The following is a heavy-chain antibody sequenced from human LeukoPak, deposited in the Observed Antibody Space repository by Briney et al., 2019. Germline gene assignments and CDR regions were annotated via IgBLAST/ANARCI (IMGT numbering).Heavy chain of an antibody. D-gene: IGHD3-9*01. CDR2: IKQDGSEK. CDR1: GFTFSTYW. CDR3: ARELRYFDGDYFDY. V-gene: IGHV3-7*01. J-gene: IGHJ4*02. Sequence: GGSLRLSCAASGFTFSTYWMSWVRQAPGKGLEWVANIKQDGSEKYYVDSGKGRFTISRDNAKNSLYLQMNSLRAEDTAVYYCARELRYFDGDYFDYWGQGTLVTVSS.